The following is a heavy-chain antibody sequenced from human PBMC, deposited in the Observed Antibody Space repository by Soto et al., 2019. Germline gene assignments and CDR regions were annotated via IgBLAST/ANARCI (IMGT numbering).Heavy chain of an antibody. V-gene: IGHV1-69*13. Sequence: GASVKVSCKASGGTFSSYAISWVRQAPGQGLEWMGGIIPIFGTANYAQKFQGRVTITADESTSTAYMELSSLRSEGTAVYYCARARGDADYGEPRGNAFDIWGQGTMVTVSS. CDR1: GGTFSSYA. D-gene: IGHD4-17*01. J-gene: IGHJ3*02. CDR3: ARARGDADYGEPRGNAFDI. CDR2: IIPIFGTA.